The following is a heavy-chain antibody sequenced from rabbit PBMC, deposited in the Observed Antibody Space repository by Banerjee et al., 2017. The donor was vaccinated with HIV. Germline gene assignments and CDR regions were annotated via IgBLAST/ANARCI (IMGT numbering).Heavy chain of an antibody. Sequence: QDHMVYSEDGLVQPEGSLTLTCKASGFQLRSNAMCWVRQAPGKGPEGSACIYNGDGSTECAIWVNGSLHISRSIIINSVFVQVTRFTVAHFPSFFFSLFLSLIFCLLFYFNLWGQGTLVTVS. V-gene: IGHV1S47*01. CDR1: GFQLRSNA. J-gene: IGHJ4*01. D-gene: IGHD1-1*01. CDR3: SLFLSLIFCLLFYFNL. CDR2: IYNGDGST.